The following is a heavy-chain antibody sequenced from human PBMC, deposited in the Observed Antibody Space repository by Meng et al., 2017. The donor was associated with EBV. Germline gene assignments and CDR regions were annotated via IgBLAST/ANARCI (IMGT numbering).Heavy chain of an antibody. CDR2: IIPIFGTA. J-gene: IGHJ4*02. CDR3: ARAEIAAAGRLDY. Sequence: QGQEVQSGAKVNKPGSSVKVYCQASGGTFSSYAISWVRQAPGQGLEWMGGIIPIFGTANYAQKFQGRVTITADKSTSTAYMELSSLRSEDTAVYYCARAEIAAAGRLDYWGQGTLVTVSS. V-gene: IGHV1-69*06. D-gene: IGHD6-13*01. CDR1: GGTFSSYA.